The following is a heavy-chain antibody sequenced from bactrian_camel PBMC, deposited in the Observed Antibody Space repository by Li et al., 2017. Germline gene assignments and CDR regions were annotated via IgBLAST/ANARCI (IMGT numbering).Heavy chain of an antibody. D-gene: IGHD3*01. Sequence: HVQLVESGGGSVQAGGSLRLSCAASRSTIADRSCVGWFRQGQGNQGKEREEIALIDCTGRNTYADSVKGRFTISKDNDKNTLYLQMNSLKEEDTAMYYCAVDAPWYKECVIRRTPELGVRGQGTQVTVS. J-gene: IGHJ4*01. CDR1: RSTIADRSC. V-gene: IGHV3S1*01. CDR2: IDCTGRNT.